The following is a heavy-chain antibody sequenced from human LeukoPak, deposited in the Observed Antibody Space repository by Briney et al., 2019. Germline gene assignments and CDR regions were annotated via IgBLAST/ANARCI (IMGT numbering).Heavy chain of an antibody. D-gene: IGHD5-12*01. J-gene: IGHJ4*02. CDR2: TNPNGGGT. CDR3: ARTGMGYAHYYFDY. CDR1: GYTFTGYY. V-gene: IGHV1-2*02. Sequence: ASVKVSCKASGYTFTGYYMHWVRQAPGQGLEWMGWTNPNGGGTNYAQKFQGRVTMTRDTSISTAYMELSRLRSDDTAVYYCARTGMGYAHYYFDYWGQGTLVTVSS.